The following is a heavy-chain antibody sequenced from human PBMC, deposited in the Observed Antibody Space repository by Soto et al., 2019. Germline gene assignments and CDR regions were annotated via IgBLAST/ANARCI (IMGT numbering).Heavy chain of an antibody. CDR2: ISRSGDVI. V-gene: IGHV3-48*03. CDR3: AFGNLSYYFDY. CDR1: RFTFSSYE. Sequence: TGGSLRLSCAGSRFTFSSYEMNWVRQAPGKGLEWVSYISRSGDVIYYADSVKGRFTVSRDNAKNSLYLQMNSLRAEDTAVYHCAFGNLSYYFDYWGQGTPVTVSS. J-gene: IGHJ4*02. D-gene: IGHD3-16*01.